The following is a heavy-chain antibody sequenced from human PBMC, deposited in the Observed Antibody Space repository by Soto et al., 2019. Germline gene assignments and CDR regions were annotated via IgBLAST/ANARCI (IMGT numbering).Heavy chain of an antibody. Sequence: GGSLRLSCAASGFTFSSYGMHWVRQAPGKGLEWVAVIWYDGSNKYYADSVKGRFTISRDNSKNTLYLQMNSLRAEDTAVYYCARDLRFLEWRSYGMDVWGQGTTVTVSS. CDR1: GFTFSSYG. CDR3: ARDLRFLEWRSYGMDV. D-gene: IGHD3-3*01. J-gene: IGHJ6*02. CDR2: IWYDGSNK. V-gene: IGHV3-33*01.